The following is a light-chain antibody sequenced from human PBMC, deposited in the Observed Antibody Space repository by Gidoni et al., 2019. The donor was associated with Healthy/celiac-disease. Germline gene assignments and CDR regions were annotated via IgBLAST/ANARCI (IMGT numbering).Light chain of an antibody. CDR1: SSDVGGYNY. CDR3: CSYAGSYTWV. Sequence: QSALTQPRSVSGSPGQSVTISCTGTSSDVGGYNYVSWYQQHPGKAPKLMIYDVSKRPSGVPVRFSGSKSGNTASLTSSGLQAEDEADYYFCSYAGSYTWVFGGGTKLTVL. CDR2: DVS. V-gene: IGLV2-11*01. J-gene: IGLJ3*02.